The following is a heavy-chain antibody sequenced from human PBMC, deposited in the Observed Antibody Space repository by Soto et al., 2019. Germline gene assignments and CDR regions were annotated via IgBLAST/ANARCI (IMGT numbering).Heavy chain of an antibody. CDR2: IIPVFGIA. CDR1: GGRFCNYA. V-gene: IGHV1-69*04. Sequence: SVKVSCKDSGGRFCNYAISWVRQAPGQGLEWVGKIIPVFGIANYAQKFQARVTITADRSTSTAYMELSSLRSEDTALYYCARVSVHGLYGEDGWGQGTTVTVSS. D-gene: IGHD3-10*01. CDR3: ARVSVHGLYGEDG. J-gene: IGHJ6*02.